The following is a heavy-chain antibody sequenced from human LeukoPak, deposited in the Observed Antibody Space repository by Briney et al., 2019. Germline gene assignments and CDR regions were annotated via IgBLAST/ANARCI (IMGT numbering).Heavy chain of an antibody. CDR2: MSSGSRYI. CDR3: ARDRPTGASRVFVVQ. D-gene: IGHD2-15*01. Sequence: GGSLRLSCTASGFSFSTSAMTWGRQAPGKGLEWISSMSSGSRYIYYADTVRGRSTISRDNTKNSLYLLMNNLRAEDTAIYYCARDRPTGASRVFVVQWGQGTPVTVSS. J-gene: IGHJ4*02. CDR1: GFSFSTSA. V-gene: IGHV3-21*06.